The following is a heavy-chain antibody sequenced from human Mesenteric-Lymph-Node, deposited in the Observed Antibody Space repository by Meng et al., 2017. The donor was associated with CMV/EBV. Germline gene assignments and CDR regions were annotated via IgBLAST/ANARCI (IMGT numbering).Heavy chain of an antibody. J-gene: IGHJ4*01. Sequence: GFTLSGYSMSWGSQAQGKGLEWVSCISGTSGYIYYADSVKGRFTISRDNAKNSLYLQMNSLRAEDTAVYYCARGRCYGSGNRYPCLFDYWGQGTLVTVSS. CDR2: ISGTSGYI. V-gene: IGHV3-21*01. CDR1: GFTLSGYS. D-gene: IGHD3-10*01. CDR3: ARGRCYGSGNRYPCLFDY.